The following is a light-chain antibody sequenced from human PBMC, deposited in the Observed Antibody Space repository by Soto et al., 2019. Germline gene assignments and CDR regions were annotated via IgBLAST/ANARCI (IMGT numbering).Light chain of an antibody. CDR3: CSFSGTSTLYV. CDR1: TSDLGSYDY. Sequence: QSALTQPRSVSGSPGQSVTISCTGTTSDLGSYDYVSWYQQHPGRAPKLMIYDATKRPSGVPDRFSGSKSGNTASLTISRLQAEDEADYYCCSFSGTSTLYVFGTGTQLTVL. V-gene: IGLV2-11*01. J-gene: IGLJ1*01. CDR2: DAT.